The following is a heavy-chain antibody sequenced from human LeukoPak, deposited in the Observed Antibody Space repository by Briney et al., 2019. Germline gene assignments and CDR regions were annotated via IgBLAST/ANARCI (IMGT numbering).Heavy chain of an antibody. CDR3: ARSLVYCTNGVCYSDY. CDR2: INPNSGGT. Sequence: GASVKVSCKASGYTFTGYYMHWVRQAPGQGLEWMGWINPNSGGTNYAQKFQGRVTMIRDTSISTAYMELSRLRSDDTAVYYCARSLVYCTNGVCYSDYWGQGTLVTVSS. J-gene: IGHJ4*02. CDR1: GYTFTGYY. V-gene: IGHV1-2*02. D-gene: IGHD2-8*01.